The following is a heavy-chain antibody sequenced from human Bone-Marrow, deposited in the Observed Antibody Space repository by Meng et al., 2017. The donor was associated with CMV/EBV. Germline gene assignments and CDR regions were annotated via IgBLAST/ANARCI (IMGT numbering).Heavy chain of an antibody. CDR1: GFTFSSYS. V-gene: IGHV3-21*01. J-gene: IGHJ6*02. Sequence: GESLKISCAASGFTFSSYSMNWVRQAPGKGLEWVSSISSSSYIYYADSVKGRFTISRDNAKNSLYLQMNSLRAEDTAVYYCARGHYYDGLDVWGQGTAVTVSS. CDR3: ARGHYYDGLDV. CDR2: ISSSSYI. D-gene: IGHD3-16*01.